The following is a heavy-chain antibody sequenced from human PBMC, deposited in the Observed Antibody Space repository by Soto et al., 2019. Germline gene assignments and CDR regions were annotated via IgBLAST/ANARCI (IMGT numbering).Heavy chain of an antibody. CDR1: GCTYSSYT. J-gene: IGHJ4*02. V-gene: IGHV3-48*01. Sequence: GGSLRLSCAASGCTYSSYTVNWFRQAPGKGLEWVSYISSSSSTIYYADSVKGRFTISRDNAKNSLYLQMNSLRAEDTAVYYCARDYSSYGPFDYWGQGTLVTVSS. D-gene: IGHD5-18*01. CDR2: ISSSSSTI. CDR3: ARDYSSYGPFDY.